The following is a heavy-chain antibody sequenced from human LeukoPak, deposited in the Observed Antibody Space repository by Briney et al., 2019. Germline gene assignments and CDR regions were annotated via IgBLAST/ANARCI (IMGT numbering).Heavy chain of an antibody. Sequence: GGSLSLSCAASGFTFSSYSMNWVRQAPGKGLEWVSSISSSSSYIYYADSVKGRFTISSDNAKNSLYLQKNSLRAEDTAVYYCARDGFDFWSGYPTTVDYWGQGTLVTVSS. V-gene: IGHV3-21*01. D-gene: IGHD3-3*01. CDR3: ARDGFDFWSGYPTTVDY. CDR1: GFTFSSYS. CDR2: ISSSSSYI. J-gene: IGHJ4*02.